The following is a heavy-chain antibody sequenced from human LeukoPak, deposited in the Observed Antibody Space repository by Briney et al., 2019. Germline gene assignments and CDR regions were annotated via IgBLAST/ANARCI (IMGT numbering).Heavy chain of an antibody. V-gene: IGHV3-30-3*01. J-gene: IGHJ6*02. Sequence: GGSLRLSCAASGFTFSSYAMHWVRQAPGKGLEWVAVISYDGSNKYYADSVKGRFTISRDTSKNTLYLQMNSLRAEDTAVYYCAREPVVPAANYYYYYGMDVWGQGTTVTVS. CDR3: AREPVVPAANYYYYYGMDV. CDR2: ISYDGSNK. CDR1: GFTFSSYA. D-gene: IGHD2-2*01.